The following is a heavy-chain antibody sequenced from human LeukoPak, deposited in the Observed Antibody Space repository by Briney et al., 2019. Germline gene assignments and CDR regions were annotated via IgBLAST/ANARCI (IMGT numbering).Heavy chain of an antibody. CDR2: IYHSGST. D-gene: IGHD3-10*01. J-gene: IGHJ5*02. CDR3: ARAAWGYYGSGSPLPNWFDP. Sequence: SQTLSLTCAVSGGSISSGGYSWSWIRQPPGKGLEWIGYIYHSGSTYYNPSLKSRVTISVDRSKNQFSLELSSVTAADTAVYYCARAAWGYYGSGSPLPNWFDPWGQGTLVTVSS. CDR1: GGSISSGGYS. V-gene: IGHV4-30-2*01.